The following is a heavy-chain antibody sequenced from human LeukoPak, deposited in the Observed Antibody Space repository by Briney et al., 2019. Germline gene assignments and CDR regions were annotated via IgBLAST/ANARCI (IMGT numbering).Heavy chain of an antibody. CDR1: GGSISSSSYY. V-gene: IGHV4-39*01. CDR3: ARSPRGKTRAAGLFDY. D-gene: IGHD3-10*01. CDR2: IYYSGST. J-gene: IGHJ4*02. Sequence: SETLSLTCTVSGGSISSSSYYWGWIRQPPGKGLEWIGSIYYSGSTYYNPSLKSRVTISVDTSKNRFSLKLSSVAAADTAVYYCARSPRGKTRAAGLFDYWGQGTLVTVSS.